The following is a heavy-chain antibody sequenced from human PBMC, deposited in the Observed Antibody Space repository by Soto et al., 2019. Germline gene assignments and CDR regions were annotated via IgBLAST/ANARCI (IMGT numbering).Heavy chain of an antibody. CDR3: AHTLSNFRFFDY. CDR1: GFSLTASAVG. CDR2: IYSDADK. J-gene: IGHJ4*02. D-gene: IGHD4-4*01. Sequence: SGPTLVNPTQTLTLTCTFSGFSLTASAVGVGWIRQPPGKALEWLALIYSDADKRYSPSLKNRVTITKDTSKNQVVLALTNIDPVDTGTYYCAHTLSNFRFFDYWGQGTLVSVSS. V-gene: IGHV2-5*02.